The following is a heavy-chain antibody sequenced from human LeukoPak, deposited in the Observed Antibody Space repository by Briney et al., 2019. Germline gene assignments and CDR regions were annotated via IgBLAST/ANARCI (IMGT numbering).Heavy chain of an antibody. D-gene: IGHD3-3*01. CDR1: GYTFTGYY. J-gene: IGHJ3*02. Sequence: WASVKVSCKASGYTFTGYYMHWVRQAPGQGLEWMGWINPNSGGTNYAQKFQGRVTMTRDTSISTAYMELSRLRSDDTAVYYCARDLEWLYPGGAFDIWGQGTMVTVSS. CDR3: ARDLEWLYPGGAFDI. V-gene: IGHV1-2*02. CDR2: INPNSGGT.